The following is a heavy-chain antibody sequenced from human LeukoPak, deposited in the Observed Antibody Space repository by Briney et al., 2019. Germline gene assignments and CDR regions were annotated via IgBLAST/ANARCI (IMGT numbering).Heavy chain of an antibody. D-gene: IGHD1-14*01. CDR1: GGTFSSYA. CDR2: IIPIFGTA. V-gene: IGHV1-69*13. J-gene: IGHJ6*03. Sequence: SVKVSCKASGGTFSSYAISWVRQAPGQGLEWMGGIIPIFGTANYAQKFQGRVTITADESTSTAYMELSSLGSEDTAVYYCAYLKGSGLYYYMDVWGKGTTVTVSS. CDR3: AYLKGSGLYYYMDV.